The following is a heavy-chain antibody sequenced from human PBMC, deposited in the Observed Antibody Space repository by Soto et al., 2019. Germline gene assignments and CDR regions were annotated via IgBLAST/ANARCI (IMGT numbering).Heavy chain of an antibody. CDR3: ATHLRGSSKGPFDY. Sequence: GGSLRLSCAASGFTFSSYSMNWVRQAPGKGLEWVSSISSSSCYIYYADSVKGRFTISRDNAKNSLYLQMNSLRAEDTAVYYCATHLRGSSKGPFDYWGQGTLVTVSS. V-gene: IGHV3-21*01. CDR2: ISSSSCYI. J-gene: IGHJ4*02. D-gene: IGHD6-6*01. CDR1: GFTFSSYS.